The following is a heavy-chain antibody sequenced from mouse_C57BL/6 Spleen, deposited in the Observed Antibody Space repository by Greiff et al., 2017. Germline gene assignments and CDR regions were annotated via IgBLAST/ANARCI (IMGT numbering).Heavy chain of an antibody. CDR2: IDPSDSYT. CDR3: ARGGGYY. V-gene: IGHV1-50*01. D-gene: IGHD3-1*01. J-gene: IGHJ2*01. CDR1: GYTFTSYW. Sequence: VQLQQPGAELVKPGASVKLSCKASGYTFTSYWMQWVKQRPGQGLEWIGEIDPSDSYTNYNQKFKGKATLTVDTSSSTAYMQRSSLTSEDSAVYYCARGGGYYWDRGHALTVTA.